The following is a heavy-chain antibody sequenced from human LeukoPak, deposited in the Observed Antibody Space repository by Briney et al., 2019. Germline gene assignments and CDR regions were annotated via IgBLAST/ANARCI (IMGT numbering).Heavy chain of an antibody. CDR2: IYYSGST. CDR1: GGSISSYY. V-gene: IGHV4-59*01. D-gene: IGHD3-9*01. J-gene: IGHJ5*02. CDR3: ARETENYDILTGYSRVGFDP. Sequence: SETLSLTCTVSGGSISSYYWSWIRQPPGKGLEWIGYIYYSGSTNYNPSLKSRVTISVDTSKNQFSQKLSSVTAADTAVYYCARETENYDILTGYSRVGFDPWGQGTLVTVSS.